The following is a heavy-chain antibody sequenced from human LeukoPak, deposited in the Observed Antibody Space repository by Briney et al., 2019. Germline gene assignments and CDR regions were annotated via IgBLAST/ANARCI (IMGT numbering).Heavy chain of an antibody. CDR3: ARGRQDVTMIVVVMTAVSYYLDV. CDR2: INHGGNT. Sequence: SETLSLTCAVYGGSFSDYDWTWIRQPPGKGLEWIGEINHGGNTKYNPSLKSRVTISVDTSKNQFSLKLSSVTAADTAVYYCARGRQDVTMIVVVMTAVSYYLDVWGKGTTVTVS. J-gene: IGHJ6*03. V-gene: IGHV4-34*01. CDR1: GGSFSDYD. D-gene: IGHD3-22*01.